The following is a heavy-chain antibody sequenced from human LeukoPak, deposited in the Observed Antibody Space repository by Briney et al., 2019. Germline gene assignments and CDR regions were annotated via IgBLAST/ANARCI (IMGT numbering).Heavy chain of an antibody. CDR2: MNPNSGNT. CDR1: GYTFTSYD. V-gene: IGHV1-8*01. Sequence: ASVKVSCKASGYTFTSYDINWVRQATGQGLEWMGWMNPNSGNTGYAQKFQGRVTMTRNTSISTAYMELSSLRSEDTAVHYCAGFFYDNSGDAFDIWGQGTMVTVSS. D-gene: IGHD3-22*01. J-gene: IGHJ3*02. CDR3: AGFFYDNSGDAFDI.